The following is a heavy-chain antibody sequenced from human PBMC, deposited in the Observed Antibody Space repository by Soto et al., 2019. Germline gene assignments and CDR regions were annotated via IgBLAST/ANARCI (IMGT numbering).Heavy chain of an antibody. J-gene: IGHJ4*02. V-gene: IGHV3-33*01. Sequence: PGGSLRLSCAASKSIFTGYGMHWVRQTPGKGLEWVAVIRFDGTDEHYADSVKGRFTISRDDSKTSAYLQMNSLKTEDTGIYYCTRVSPACSRGSCYPLNWGQGALVTVSS. CDR2: IRFDGTDE. CDR1: KSIFTGYG. D-gene: IGHD2-15*01. CDR3: TRVSPACSRGSCYPLN.